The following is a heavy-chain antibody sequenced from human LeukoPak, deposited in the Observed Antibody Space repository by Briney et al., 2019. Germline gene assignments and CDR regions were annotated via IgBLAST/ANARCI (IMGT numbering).Heavy chain of an antibody. Sequence: GGSLRLSCAASGFTFSSYSMNWVRQAPGKGLEWVSSISSSSSYIYYADSVKGRFTISRDNAKNSLYLQMNSLRAEDTAVYYCARDRGQITIFGVVQDAFDIWGQGTMVNVSS. J-gene: IGHJ3*02. V-gene: IGHV3-21*01. D-gene: IGHD3-3*01. CDR1: GFTFSSYS. CDR2: ISSSSSYI. CDR3: ARDRGQITIFGVVQDAFDI.